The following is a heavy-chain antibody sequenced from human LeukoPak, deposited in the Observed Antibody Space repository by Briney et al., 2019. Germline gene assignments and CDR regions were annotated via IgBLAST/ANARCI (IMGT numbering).Heavy chain of an antibody. CDR2: ISSSSSYI. V-gene: IGHV3-21*04. J-gene: IGHJ3*02. CDR3: VYLAAAHAFDI. D-gene: IGHD6-13*01. CDR1: GFTFSSYS. Sequence: GGSLRLSCAASGFTFSSYSMNWVGQAPGKGLEWVSSISSSSSYIYYADSVKGRFTISRDNSRSTLDLQMNSLRVEDTAVYYCVYLAAAHAFDIWGQGTMVTVSS.